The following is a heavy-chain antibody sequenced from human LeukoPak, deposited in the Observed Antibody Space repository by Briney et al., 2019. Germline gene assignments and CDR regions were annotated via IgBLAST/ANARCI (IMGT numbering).Heavy chain of an antibody. CDR2: NYHSGST. CDR3: ARDASLYYGSGESYYYYMDV. J-gene: IGHJ6*03. V-gene: IGHV4-4*02. Sequence: PSETLSLTCAVSGGSISSSNWWCWVRPPPRKGLEWIGENYHSGSTNYNPSLKSRVTISVDKSKNQFSLKLSSVTAADTAVYYCARDASLYYGSGESYYYYMDVWGKGTTVTVSS. D-gene: IGHD3-10*01. CDR1: GGSISSSNW.